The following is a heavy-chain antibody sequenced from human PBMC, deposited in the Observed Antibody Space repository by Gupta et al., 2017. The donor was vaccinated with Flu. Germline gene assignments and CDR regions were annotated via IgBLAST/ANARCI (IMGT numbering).Heavy chain of an antibody. V-gene: IGHV3-33*01. Sequence: QAPGKGREWVAVIWYDGSNKDYADSGKGRLTISGDNSKNALNRQMNSLRAEDRAVYYCARIQSSNGYIAAGSGRDDGRDVWGQGTTGTGS. CDR2: IWYDGSNK. J-gene: IGHJ6*02. CDR3: ARIQSSNGYIAAGSGRDDGRDV. D-gene: IGHD6-13*01.